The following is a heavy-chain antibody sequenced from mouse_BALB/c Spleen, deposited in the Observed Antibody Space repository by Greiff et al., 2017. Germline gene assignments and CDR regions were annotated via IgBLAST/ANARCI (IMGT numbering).Heavy chain of an antibody. Sequence: EVKLQESGAELVKPGASVKLSCTASGFNIKDTYMHWVKQRPEQGLEWIGRIDPANGNTKYDPKFQGKATITADTSSNTAYLQLSSLTSEDTAVYYCARNDYAWYFDVWGAGTTVTVSS. D-gene: IGHD2-4*01. CDR2: IDPANGNT. V-gene: IGHV14-3*02. CDR3: ARNDYAWYFDV. J-gene: IGHJ1*01. CDR1: GFNIKDTY.